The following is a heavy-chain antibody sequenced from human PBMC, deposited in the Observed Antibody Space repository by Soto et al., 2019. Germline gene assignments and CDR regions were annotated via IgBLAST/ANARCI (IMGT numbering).Heavy chain of an antibody. V-gene: IGHV4-59*01. Sequence: QVQLQESGPGLVKPSETLSLTCTVSGGSISSYYWSWIRQPPGKGLEWIGYIYYSGSTNNNPSLKSRVTISVYTSKNQFSLKLSSVTAADTAVYYCARSNYDYASDIWGQGTMVTVSS. CDR2: IYYSGST. CDR1: GGSISSYY. J-gene: IGHJ3*02. CDR3: ARSNYDYASDI. D-gene: IGHD3-16*01.